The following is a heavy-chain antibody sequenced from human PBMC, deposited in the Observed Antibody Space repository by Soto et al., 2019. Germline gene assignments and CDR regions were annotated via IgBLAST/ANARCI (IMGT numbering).Heavy chain of an antibody. J-gene: IGHJ3*02. D-gene: IGHD6-19*01. Sequence: QVQLVESGGGVVQPGRSLRLSCAASGFTFSSYAMHWVRQAPGKGLEWVAVISYDGSNKYYADSVKGRFTISRDNSKNTLYLQMNSLRAEDTAVYYCARARGRDSSGWYDAFDIWGQGTMVTVSS. V-gene: IGHV3-30-3*01. CDR3: ARARGRDSSGWYDAFDI. CDR2: ISYDGSNK. CDR1: GFTFSSYA.